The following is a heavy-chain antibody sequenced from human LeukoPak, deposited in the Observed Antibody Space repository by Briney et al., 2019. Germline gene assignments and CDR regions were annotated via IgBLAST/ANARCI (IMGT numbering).Heavy chain of an antibody. CDR2: MYHDGRT. J-gene: IGHJ4*02. CDR1: GGSINSGTYY. CDR3: ASDHKSITMRKGQYFDY. D-gene: IGHD1-14*01. Sequence: PSETLSLTCTVSGGSINSGTYYWGWIRQPPGKGLEWIASMYHDGRTSYNLSLESRVTISIDTSTNQFSLKLSSVTAADTAVYYCASDHKSITMRKGQYFDYWGQGVLVTVSS. V-gene: IGHV4-39*01.